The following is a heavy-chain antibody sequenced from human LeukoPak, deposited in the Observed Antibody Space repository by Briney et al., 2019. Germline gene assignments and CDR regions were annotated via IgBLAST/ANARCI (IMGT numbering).Heavy chain of an antibody. J-gene: IGHJ6*02. Sequence: GGSLRLSCAASGFTFSGYSMNWVRQAPGRGLEWVSSISSSSSYIYYADSVKGRFTISRDNAKNSLYLQMNSLRAEDTAVYYCARDLGNYGMDVWGQGTTVTVSS. CDR3: ARDLGNYGMDV. CDR2: ISSSSSYI. D-gene: IGHD1-26*01. V-gene: IGHV3-21*01. CDR1: GFTFSGYS.